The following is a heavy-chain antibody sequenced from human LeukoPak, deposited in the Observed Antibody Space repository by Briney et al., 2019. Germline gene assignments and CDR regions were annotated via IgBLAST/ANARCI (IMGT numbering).Heavy chain of an antibody. Sequence: PWETLSLTCSVSGTSISTNYWSWIRQPPGKGLEWLGCIFCSGGTNYKPSLKSRITISVDTSKNQLSLRLSSVTAAVTAVYYCARHVDYWGQGTLVTVSS. CDR1: GTSISTNY. J-gene: IGHJ4*02. CDR3: ARHVDY. V-gene: IGHV4-59*08. CDR2: IFCSGGT.